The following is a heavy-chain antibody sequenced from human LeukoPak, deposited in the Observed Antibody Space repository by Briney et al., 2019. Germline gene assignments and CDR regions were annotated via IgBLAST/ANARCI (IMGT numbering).Heavy chain of an antibody. D-gene: IGHD3-22*01. CDR2: IRYDGSNK. CDR1: GFTFSSYG. Sequence: GGSLRLSCAASGFTFSSYGMHWVRQAPGKGLEWVAFIRYDGSNKYYADSVKGRFTISRDNSKNTLYLQMNSLRAEDTAVYYCAKGKARDYYDSSGYPGPYDAFDIWGQGTMVTVSS. V-gene: IGHV3-30*02. CDR3: AKGKARDYYDSSGYPGPYDAFDI. J-gene: IGHJ3*02.